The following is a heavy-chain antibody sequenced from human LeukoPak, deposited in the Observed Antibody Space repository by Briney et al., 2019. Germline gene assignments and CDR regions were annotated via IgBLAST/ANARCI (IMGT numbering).Heavy chain of an antibody. CDR3: ARESYSSGWFDY. CDR1: GGSISSYY. Sequence: SETLSLTCTVSGGSISSYYWSWIRQPPGKGLEWIGYIYYSGSTNYNPSLKSRVTISVDTSKNQFSLKLSSVTAADTAMCYCARESYSSGWFDYWGQGTLLTVSS. CDR2: IYYSGST. V-gene: IGHV4-59*01. J-gene: IGHJ4*02. D-gene: IGHD6-19*01.